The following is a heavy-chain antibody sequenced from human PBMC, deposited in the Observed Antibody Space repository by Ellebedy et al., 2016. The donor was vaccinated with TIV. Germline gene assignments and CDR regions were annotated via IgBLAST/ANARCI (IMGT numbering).Heavy chain of an antibody. V-gene: IGHV1-8*01. Sequence: ASVKVSCKASGYTFTTYDINWVRQATGQGLEWMGWMNPNSGNTGYAQKFQGRVTMTRNTSISTAYMELSSLRAEDTAVYYCARTGDSLLTILGLIVLSDRYYYGMDVWGQGTSVTVSS. CDR1: GYTFTTYD. D-gene: IGHD3/OR15-3a*01. CDR3: ARTGDSLLTILGLIVLSDRYYYGMDV. CDR2: MNPNSGNT. J-gene: IGHJ6*02.